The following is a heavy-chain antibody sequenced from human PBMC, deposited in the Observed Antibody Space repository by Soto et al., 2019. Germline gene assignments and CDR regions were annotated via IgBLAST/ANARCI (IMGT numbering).Heavy chain of an antibody. CDR3: GGVGARIYGLDV. Sequence: ASVKVSCKASGYTFTAYSMHWVRQAPGQGLEWLGRINIGTGDTEYSQKFQGRVMIARDTSATTGYLEVSSLRSEDTAVYYCGGVGARIYGLDVWGQGTTVTVSS. CDR2: INIGTGDT. D-gene: IGHD5-12*01. V-gene: IGHV1-3*04. CDR1: GYTFTAYS. J-gene: IGHJ6*02.